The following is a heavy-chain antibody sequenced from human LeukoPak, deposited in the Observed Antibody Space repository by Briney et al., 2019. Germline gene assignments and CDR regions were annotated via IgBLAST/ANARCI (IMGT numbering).Heavy chain of an antibody. Sequence: PSETLSLTCTVSGGSISSYYWSWIRQPPGKGLEWIGYISSSGSTNYNPSLRSRVTISVDTSKNQFSLRVSSVTAADTAVYYCARDDHSNYRFDFWGQGTLVTVSS. J-gene: IGHJ4*02. CDR3: ARDDHSNYRFDF. CDR2: ISSSGST. D-gene: IGHD4-11*01. CDR1: GGSISSYY. V-gene: IGHV4-59*01.